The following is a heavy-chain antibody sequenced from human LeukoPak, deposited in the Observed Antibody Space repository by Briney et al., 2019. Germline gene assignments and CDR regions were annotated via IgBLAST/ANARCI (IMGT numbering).Heavy chain of an antibody. J-gene: IGHJ6*02. Sequence: ASVKVSCKASGGTFSSYAISWVRQAPGQGLEWMGRIIPILGIANYAQKFQGRVTITADKSTSTAYMKLSSLRSEDTAVYYCARDEYSSSSLNSDYGMDVWGQGTTVTVSS. CDR3: ARDEYSSSSLNSDYGMDV. V-gene: IGHV1-69*04. CDR2: IIPILGIA. CDR1: GGTFSSYA. D-gene: IGHD6-6*01.